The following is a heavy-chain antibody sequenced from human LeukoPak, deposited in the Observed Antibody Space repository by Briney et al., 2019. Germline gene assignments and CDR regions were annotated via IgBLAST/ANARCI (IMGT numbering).Heavy chain of an antibody. CDR1: GYTFTSYG. D-gene: IGHD3-9*01. V-gene: IGHV1-18*04. J-gene: IGHJ4*02. CDR2: ISAYNGNT. Sequence: GASVKVSCKASGYTFTSYGISWVRQAPGQGLEWMGWISAYNGNTNYAQKLQGRVTMTTDTSTSTAYMELRSLRSDDTAVYYCARDRLVVQNYGILTGYFLMDWGQGTLVTVSS. CDR3: ARDRLVVQNYGILTGYFLMD.